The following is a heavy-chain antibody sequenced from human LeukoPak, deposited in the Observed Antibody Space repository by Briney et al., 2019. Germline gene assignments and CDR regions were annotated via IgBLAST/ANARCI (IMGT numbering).Heavy chain of an antibody. CDR1: GFTVSSND. CDR2: MHSGGGT. CDR3: ARNIDEGSSGWYNWFDP. V-gene: IGHV3-53*01. Sequence: GGSLRLSCSASGFTVSSNDMNWVRQAPGKGLEWVSVMHSGGGTSYADSVMGRFTISRDNSKNTLYLQMNSLRAEDTAVYYCARNIDEGSSGWYNWFDPWGQGTLVTVSS. J-gene: IGHJ5*02. D-gene: IGHD6-19*01.